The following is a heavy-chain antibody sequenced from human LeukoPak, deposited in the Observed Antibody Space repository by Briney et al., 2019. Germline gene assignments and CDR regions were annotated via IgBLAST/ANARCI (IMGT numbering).Heavy chain of an antibody. CDR1: GGSISSYY. CDR2: IYYSGGT. CDR3: ARAEYDSSGYQYYYYYMDV. V-gene: IGHV4-59*01. J-gene: IGHJ6*03. Sequence: PSETLSLTCTVSGGSISSYYWSWIRQPPGKGLEWIGYIYYSGGTNYNPSLKSRVTISVDTSKNQFSLKLSSVTAADTAVYYCARAEYDSSGYQYYYYYMDVWGKGTTVTVSS. D-gene: IGHD3-22*01.